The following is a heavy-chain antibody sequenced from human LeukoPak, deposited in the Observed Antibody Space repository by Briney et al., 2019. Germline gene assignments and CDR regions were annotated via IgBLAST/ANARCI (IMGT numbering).Heavy chain of an antibody. CDR3: ARESIAAADRPPSFDY. J-gene: IGHJ4*02. V-gene: IGHV3-30-3*01. Sequence: GGSLRLSCAASGFTFSSYAMHWVRQAPGKGLEWVAVISYDGSNKYYADSVKGRFTISRDNSKNTLYLQMNSLRAEDTAVYYCARESIAAADRPPSFDYWGQGTLVTVSS. CDR2: ISYDGSNK. D-gene: IGHD6-13*01. CDR1: GFTFSSYA.